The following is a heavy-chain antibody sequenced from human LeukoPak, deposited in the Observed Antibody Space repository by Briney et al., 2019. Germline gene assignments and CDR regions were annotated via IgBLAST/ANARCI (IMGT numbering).Heavy chain of an antibody. D-gene: IGHD3-10*01. J-gene: IGHJ5*02. CDR3: AITGAHYWFDP. V-gene: IGHV4-34*01. Sequence: SETLSLTCAVYGGSFSGYYWSWIRQPPGKGLEWIGEINHSGSTNYNPSLKSRVTISVDTSKNQFSLKLSSVTAADTAVYYCAITGAHYWFDPWGQGTLVTVSS. CDR1: GGSFSGYY. CDR2: INHSGST.